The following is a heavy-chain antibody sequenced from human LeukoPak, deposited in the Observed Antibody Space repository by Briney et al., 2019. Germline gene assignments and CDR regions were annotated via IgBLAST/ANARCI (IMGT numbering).Heavy chain of an antibody. CDR2: INPNSGGT. J-gene: IGHJ4*02. Sequence: ASVKVSCKASGYTFTGYYMHWVRQAPGQGLEWMGWINPNSGGTNYAQKFQGRATMTRDTSISTAYMELSRLRSDDTAVYYCAVKRSYYAGFDYWGQGTLVTVSS. V-gene: IGHV1-2*02. D-gene: IGHD1-26*01. CDR3: AVKRSYYAGFDY. CDR1: GYTFTGYY.